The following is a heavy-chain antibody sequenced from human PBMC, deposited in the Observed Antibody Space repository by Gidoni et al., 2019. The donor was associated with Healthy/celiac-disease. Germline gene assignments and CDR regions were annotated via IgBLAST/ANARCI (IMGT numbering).Heavy chain of an antibody. Sequence: QVQLQESGPGLVKPSQTLSLTCTFSGGSIRSGGYYWSWIRQHPGKGLEWIGYIYYSGSTYYNPSLKSRVTISVDTSKNQFSLKLSSVTAADTAVYYCARSTVDGDYGSEFRPHNWFDPWGQGTLVTVSS. J-gene: IGHJ5*02. V-gene: IGHV4-31*03. D-gene: IGHD4-17*01. CDR3: ARSTVDGDYGSEFRPHNWFDP. CDR2: IYYSGST. CDR1: GGSIRSGGYY.